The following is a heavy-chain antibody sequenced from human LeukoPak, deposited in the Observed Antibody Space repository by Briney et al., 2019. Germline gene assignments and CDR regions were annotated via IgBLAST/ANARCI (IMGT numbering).Heavy chain of an antibody. V-gene: IGHV3-53*04. J-gene: IGHJ2*01. CDR1: GFTVSSNY. CDR2: IYSDGTT. CDR3: ARSNWYFDV. Sequence: PGGSLRLSCAASGFTVSSNYMSWVRQAPGKGLEWVSFIYSDGTTYYADSVKGRFTTSRHNSKNTLYLQMNTLRAEDTAVYYCARSNWYFDVWGRGTLVTVSS.